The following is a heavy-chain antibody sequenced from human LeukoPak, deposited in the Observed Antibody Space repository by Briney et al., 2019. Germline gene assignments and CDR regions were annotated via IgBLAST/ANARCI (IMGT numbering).Heavy chain of an antibody. CDR2: MNPNSGNT. J-gene: IGHJ3*02. D-gene: IGHD6-13*01. CDR3: ARVLAAAGIIVDAFDI. V-gene: IGHV1-8*01. CDR1: GYTFTSYD. Sequence: ASVKVSCKASGYTFTSYDINWVRQATGQELEWMGWMNPNSGNTGYAQKFQGRVTMTRNTSISTAYMELSSLRSEDTAVYYCARVLAAAGIIVDAFDIWGQGTMVTVSS.